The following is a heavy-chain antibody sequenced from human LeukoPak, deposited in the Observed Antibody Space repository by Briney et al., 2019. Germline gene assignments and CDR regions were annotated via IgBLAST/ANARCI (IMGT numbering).Heavy chain of an antibody. V-gene: IGHV4-39*07. CDR1: GGSISSSNYY. J-gene: IGHJ4*02. D-gene: IGHD3-10*01. Sequence: SETLSLTCTVSGGSISSSNYYWGWIRQPPGKGLEWIGSISYSGGTYYNPSLKSRVTISVDTSKNHFSLKLSSVTAADTAVYYCARGSNYYGSGSYSYWGQGTLVTVSS. CDR2: ISYSGGT. CDR3: ARGSNYYGSGSYSY.